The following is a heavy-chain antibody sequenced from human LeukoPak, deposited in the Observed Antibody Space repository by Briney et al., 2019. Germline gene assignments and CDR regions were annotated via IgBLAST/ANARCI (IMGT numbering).Heavy chain of an antibody. V-gene: IGHV4-38-2*02. D-gene: IGHD5-18*01. Sequence: SETLSLTCTVSGYSISSGYYWGWIRQPPGKGLEWIGSIYHSGSTYYNPSLKSRVTISVDTSRNQFSLKLTSVTAADTAVYYCARIMPDTAMISDWGQGTLVTVSS. CDR1: GYSISSGYY. CDR3: ARIMPDTAMISD. CDR2: IYHSGST. J-gene: IGHJ4*02.